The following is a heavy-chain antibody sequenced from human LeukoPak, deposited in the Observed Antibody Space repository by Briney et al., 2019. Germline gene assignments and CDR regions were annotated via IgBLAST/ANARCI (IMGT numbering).Heavy chain of an antibody. J-gene: IGHJ4*02. CDR3: AKAGERYYGSGEPHYFDY. Sequence: PGGSLRLSCAASGFTFSSYAMSWVRQAPGKGLEWVSAISGSGGSTYYADSVKGRFTISRDNSKNTLYLQMNSLRAEDTAVYYCAKAGERYYGSGEPHYFDYWGQGTLVTVSS. V-gene: IGHV3-23*01. CDR1: GFTFSSYA. CDR2: ISGSGGST. D-gene: IGHD3-10*01.